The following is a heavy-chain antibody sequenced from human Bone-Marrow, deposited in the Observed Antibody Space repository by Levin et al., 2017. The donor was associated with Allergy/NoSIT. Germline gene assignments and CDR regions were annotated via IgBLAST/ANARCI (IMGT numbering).Heavy chain of an antibody. CDR2: VYYSGST. CDR3: ARDWGVMINRNWLDS. V-gene: IGHV4-39*07. J-gene: IGHJ5*01. D-gene: IGHD3-10*01. Sequence: SQTLSLTCTVSGGSISTSNYYWGWIRRPPGKGLEWIGSVYYSGSTEYNPSLKSRVTISIDTSKNQFSLSLKSMTAADTADYYCARDWGVMINRNWLDSWGQGIRVTVSS. CDR1: GGSISTSNYY.